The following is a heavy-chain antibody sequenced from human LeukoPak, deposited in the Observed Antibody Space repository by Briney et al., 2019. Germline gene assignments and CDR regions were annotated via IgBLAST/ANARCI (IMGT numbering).Heavy chain of an antibody. CDR2: IYYSGTP. D-gene: IGHD4-17*01. J-gene: IGHJ5*02. V-gene: IGHV4-39*07. Sequence: SETLSLTCTVSGDSIRSSSYYWSWIRQPPGMGLEWIGSIYYSGTPYYNPSLESRVTISVDTSKNHFSLKLTSVTAADTAVYYCARDGPRSRDNWFDPWGQGTLVTVSS. CDR1: GDSIRSSSYY. CDR3: ARDGPRSRDNWFDP.